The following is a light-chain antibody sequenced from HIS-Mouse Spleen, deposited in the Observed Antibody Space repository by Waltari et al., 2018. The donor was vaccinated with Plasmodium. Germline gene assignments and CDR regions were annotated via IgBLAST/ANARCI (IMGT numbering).Light chain of an antibody. J-gene: IGLJ2*01. CDR2: SNN. V-gene: IGLV1-44*01. CDR1: SSKIGSNT. CDR3: AAWDDSLNGPV. Sequence: QSVLTQPPSASGTPWQRITISCSGSSSKIGSNTVNWYQQLPGTAPKLLVYSNNHRPSGVPYRFSGSTSGTSASLAVSGLQAEEEADYYCAAWDDSLNGPVFGGGTKLTVL.